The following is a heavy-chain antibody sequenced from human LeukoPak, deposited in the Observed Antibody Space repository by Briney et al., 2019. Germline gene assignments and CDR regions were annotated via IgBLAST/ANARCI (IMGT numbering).Heavy chain of an antibody. V-gene: IGHV4-59*01. CDR1: GGSISSYY. J-gene: IGHJ4*02. Sequence: PSETLSLTCTVSGGSISSYYWSWIRQPPGKGLEWIGYIYYSGSTNYNPSLKSRVTISVDTSKNQFSLNLTSVTAADTAVYYCAFSDLYYYDSSGPFDYWGQGTLVTVSS. CDR3: AFSDLYYYDSSGPFDY. D-gene: IGHD3-22*01. CDR2: IYYSGST.